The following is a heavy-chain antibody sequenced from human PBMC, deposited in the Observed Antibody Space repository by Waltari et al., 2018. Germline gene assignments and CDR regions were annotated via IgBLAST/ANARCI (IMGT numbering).Heavy chain of an antibody. CDR3: TRDRVGYCSGGTCYSRWFDP. CDR1: GYSLTESA. Sequence: QVQLVQSGAEVKTPGASVKVSCRVSGYSLTESAFPWVRQAPGKGLEWLGGFDPEYGEAVYAQEFQGRVTMTEDTSKDTAYMELSSLTYEDTAVYYCTRDRVGYCSGGTCYSRWFDPWGQGTLVTVSS. J-gene: IGHJ5*02. V-gene: IGHV1-24*01. D-gene: IGHD2-15*01. CDR2: FDPEYGEA.